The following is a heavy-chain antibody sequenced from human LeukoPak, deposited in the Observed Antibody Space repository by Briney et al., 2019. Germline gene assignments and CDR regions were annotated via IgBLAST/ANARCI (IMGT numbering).Heavy chain of an antibody. CDR1: GYTFTDYY. Sequence: GASVKVSCKTSGYTFTDYYIHWVRQAPGQGLESMGWINPKIGGTNYAPRFQGRVSMTSDTSITTAYMQLRRVTSDDTAVYYCARDSSRRPQKYDMATSFSTENWGQGTLVAVSS. D-gene: IGHD3-9*01. J-gene: IGHJ4*02. V-gene: IGHV1-2*02. CDR2: INPKIGGT. CDR3: ARDSSRRPQKYDMATSFSTEN.